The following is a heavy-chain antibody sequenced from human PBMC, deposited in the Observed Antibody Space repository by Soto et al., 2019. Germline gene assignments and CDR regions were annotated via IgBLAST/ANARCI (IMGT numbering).Heavy chain of an antibody. CDR2: IIQDGTT. J-gene: IGHJ4*02. CDR3: AKDMRPDGVWDFDY. D-gene: IGHD4-17*01. Sequence: EVQLLESGGGLVQPGGSLRLSCAASGFTFSTYRMALVRQAPGRGPEWVSGIIQDGTTHYADSVKGRFTISRDNSRSSVYLQMITLRGEDTAVYYCAKDMRPDGVWDFDYWGQGTLVTVSS. CDR1: GFTFSTYR. V-gene: IGHV3-23*01.